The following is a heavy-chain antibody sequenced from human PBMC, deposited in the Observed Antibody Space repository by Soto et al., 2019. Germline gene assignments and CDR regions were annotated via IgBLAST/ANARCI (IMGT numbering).Heavy chain of an antibody. D-gene: IGHD6-6*01. J-gene: IGHJ5*02. Sequence: QVQLQESGPVLVKPSQTLSLTCTVSGGSISSGDYYWSWIRQPPGKGLEWIGYVYYSGSTYYNPSHKRRVTISVDTSKNQFSLKLSSGTAAGTAVYYFARTLVMYSSSPSYLDPWVQGTLVTVSS. V-gene: IGHV4-30-4*01. CDR2: VYYSGST. CDR1: GGSISSGDYY. CDR3: ARTLVMYSSSPSYLDP.